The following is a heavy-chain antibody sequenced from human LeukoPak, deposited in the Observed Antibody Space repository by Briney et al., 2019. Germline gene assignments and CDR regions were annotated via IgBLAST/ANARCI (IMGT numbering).Heavy chain of an antibody. D-gene: IGHD3-9*01. Sequence: GGSLRLSCAASGFTARSNYMSWVRQAPGKGLEWVSVLYSGGSTYYADSVKGRFTISRDNSQNTLYLQMNSLRGEDPAVYYCASNPVRASGSYPIRYFDWYYYYYGMDVWGQGTTVTVSS. V-gene: IGHV3-66*01. CDR3: ASNPVRASGSYPIRYFDWYYYYYGMDV. CDR2: LYSGGST. CDR1: GFTARSNY. J-gene: IGHJ6*02.